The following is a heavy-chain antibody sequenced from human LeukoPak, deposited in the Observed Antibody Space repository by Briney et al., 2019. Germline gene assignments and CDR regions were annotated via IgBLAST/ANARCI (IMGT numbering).Heavy chain of an antibody. CDR3: ARQPFCGGTSCYNPTWFDP. J-gene: IGHJ5*02. CDR2: IYYSEST. CDR1: SRSTSSSSYY. D-gene: IGHD2-2*02. Sequence: SETLSLMCTLSSRSTSSSSYYWGWLRQPPGKGLQWIGRIYYSESTYYNPSPKSRVTISVHTSKNEFSLKLSSMTAPDTAVYYCARQPFCGGTSCYNPTWFDPWGRATQPTVPS. V-gene: IGHV4-39*01.